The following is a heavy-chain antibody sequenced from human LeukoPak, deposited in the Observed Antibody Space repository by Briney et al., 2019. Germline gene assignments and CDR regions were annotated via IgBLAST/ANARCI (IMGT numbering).Heavy chain of an antibody. D-gene: IGHD3-3*01. Sequence: ASVKVSCKASGYTFTGYYMHWVRQAPGQGLEWMGRINPNSGGTNYAQKFQGRVTKTRDTSISTAYMELSRLRSDDTAVYYCARGYDFWSGYLVWGQGTTVTVSS. V-gene: IGHV1-2*06. CDR2: INPNSGGT. CDR1: GYTFTGYY. J-gene: IGHJ3*01. CDR3: ARGYDFWSGYLV.